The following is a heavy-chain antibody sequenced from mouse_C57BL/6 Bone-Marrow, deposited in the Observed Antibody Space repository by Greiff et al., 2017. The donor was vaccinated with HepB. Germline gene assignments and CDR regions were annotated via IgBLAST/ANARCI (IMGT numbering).Heavy chain of an antibody. D-gene: IGHD2-4*01. J-gene: IGHJ3*01. V-gene: IGHV1-50*01. CDR1: GYTFTSYW. Sequence: QVQLQQPGAELVKPGASVKLSCKASGYTFTSYWMQWVKQRPGQGLEWIGEIDPTDSYTNYNQKFKGKATLTVDTSSSTAYMQLSSLTSEDSAVYDCGGGLFAYWGQGTLVTVSA. CDR2: IDPTDSYT. CDR3: GGGLFAY.